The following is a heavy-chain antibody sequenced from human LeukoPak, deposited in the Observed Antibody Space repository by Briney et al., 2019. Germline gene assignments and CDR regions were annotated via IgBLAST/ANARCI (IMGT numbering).Heavy chain of an antibody. CDR3: AKDYYGSGSYYDY. CDR2: TSANGGKT. V-gene: IGHV3-23*01. J-gene: IGHJ4*02. Sequence: GGSLRLSCAASGFTFSIYAMSWVRQAPGKGLEWVSATSANGGKTYYADSVKGRLTISRDNSKNTLYLQMNSLRAEDTAVYYCAKDYYGSGSYYDYWGQGTLVTVSS. CDR1: GFTFSIYA. D-gene: IGHD3-10*01.